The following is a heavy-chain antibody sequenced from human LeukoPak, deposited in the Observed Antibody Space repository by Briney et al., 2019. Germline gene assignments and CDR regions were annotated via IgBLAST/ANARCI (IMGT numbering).Heavy chain of an antibody. CDR3: AKVTGGDMITYGGLDY. CDR1: GFTFNTYT. D-gene: IGHD3-16*01. V-gene: IGHV3-48*01. CDR2: FSGSSGII. J-gene: IGHJ4*02. Sequence: PGGSLRLSCAASGFTFNTYTMNWVRQAPGKGLEWVSYFSGSSGIIDYADSVRGRFTISRDNSKNTLYLQINSLRAEDTAVYYCAKVTGGDMITYGGLDYWGQGTLVTVSS.